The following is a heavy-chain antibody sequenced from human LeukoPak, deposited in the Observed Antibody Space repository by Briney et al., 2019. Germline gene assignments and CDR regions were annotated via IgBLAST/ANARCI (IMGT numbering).Heavy chain of an antibody. Sequence: PSETLSLTCTVSGGSISSYFWSWIRQPPGRGLEWIGNIYYTGSTNSKPSLKSRVTISVDTSKNQFSLKLRSVTAADTAVYYCARHAQEWGETYPYYPLDVWGQGTTVTVS. CDR1: GGSISSYF. D-gene: IGHD3-3*01. J-gene: IGHJ6*02. CDR3: ARHAQEWGETYPYYPLDV. V-gene: IGHV4-59*08. CDR2: IYYTGST.